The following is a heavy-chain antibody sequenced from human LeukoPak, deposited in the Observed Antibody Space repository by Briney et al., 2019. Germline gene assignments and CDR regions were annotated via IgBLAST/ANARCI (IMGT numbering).Heavy chain of an antibody. CDR1: GFTISSYW. V-gene: IGHV3-7*01. J-gene: IGHJ5*02. CDR3: ARDPPGNYFDGTGYYS. D-gene: IGHD3-22*01. CDR2: IKEDGSEK. Sequence: GGSLRLSCVAPGFTISSYWMTWVRQAPGKGLEWVGNIKEDGSEKNYADSVNGRFTTSRDNAKNSLYLQMNSLRVEDTAVYYCARDPPGNYFDGTGYYSWGQGTLVTVSS.